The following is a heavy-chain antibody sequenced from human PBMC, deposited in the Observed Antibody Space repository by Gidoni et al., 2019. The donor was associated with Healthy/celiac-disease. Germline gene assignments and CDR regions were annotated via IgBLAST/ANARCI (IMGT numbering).Heavy chain of an antibody. J-gene: IGHJ4*02. CDR2: RKQDGSEK. Sequence: EVQLVESGGGLVQPGGSLRLSCAASGCTFSSYWMSWVRRAPGKGLEWVANRKQDGSEKYYVDSVKGRFTISRDNAKNSLYLQRNSLRAEDTAVYYCARVGYIGLRPYYFDYWGQGTLVTVSS. V-gene: IGHV3-7*01. D-gene: IGHD4-17*01. CDR1: GCTFSSYW. CDR3: ARVGYIGLRPYYFDY.